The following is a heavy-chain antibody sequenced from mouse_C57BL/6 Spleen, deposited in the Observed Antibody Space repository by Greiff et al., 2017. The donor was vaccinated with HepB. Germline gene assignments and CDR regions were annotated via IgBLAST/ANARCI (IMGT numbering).Heavy chain of an antibody. CDR3: TTGTAQADWFAY. J-gene: IGHJ3*01. CDR1: GFNIKDDY. Sequence: EVKLMESGAELVRPGASVKLSCTASGFNIKDDYMHWVKQRPEQGLEWIGWIDPENGDTEYASKFQGKATITADTSSNTAYLQLSSLTSEDTAVYDCTTGTAQADWFAYWGQGTLVTVSA. V-gene: IGHV14-4*01. CDR2: IDPENGDT. D-gene: IGHD3-2*02.